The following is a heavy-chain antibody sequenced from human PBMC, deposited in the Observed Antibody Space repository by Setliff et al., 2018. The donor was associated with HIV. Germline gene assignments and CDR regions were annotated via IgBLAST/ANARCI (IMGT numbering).Heavy chain of an antibody. CDR2: INPNNGDT. CDR3: SRDRSATWTPTTY. Sequence: ASVKVSCKTSGYTFTGYYVHWVRQAPGQGLEWMGWINPNNGDTNYAQKFQGRVTMTRDTSISTAYMELRSLTSDDTAMYYCSRDRSATWTPTTYWGQGTLVTVSS. J-gene: IGHJ4*02. V-gene: IGHV1-2*02. CDR1: GYTFTGYY. D-gene: IGHD6-25*01.